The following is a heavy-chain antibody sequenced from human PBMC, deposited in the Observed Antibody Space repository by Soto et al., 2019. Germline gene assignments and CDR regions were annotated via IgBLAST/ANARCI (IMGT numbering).Heavy chain of an antibody. CDR1: GGTFSSYA. D-gene: IGHD3-22*01. Sequence: SVKVSCKASGGTFSSYAISWVRQAPGQGLEWMGGIIPIFGTANYAQKFQGRVTITADESTSTAYMELSSLRSEDTAVYYCAVQYYYDSSGYYFVGWFDPWGQGTLVTVSS. J-gene: IGHJ5*02. CDR3: AVQYYYDSSGYYFVGWFDP. V-gene: IGHV1-69*13. CDR2: IIPIFGTA.